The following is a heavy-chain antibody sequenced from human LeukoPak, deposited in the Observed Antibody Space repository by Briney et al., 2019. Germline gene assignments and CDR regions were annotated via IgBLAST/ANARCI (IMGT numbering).Heavy chain of an antibody. J-gene: IGHJ6*03. CDR1: GGSISSYY. CDR3: ARGWRVLYYDFWKGYYYYMDV. Sequence: SSETLSLTCTVSGGSISSYYWSWIRQPPGKGLEWIGYIYYSGSTNYNPSLKSRVTISVDTSKNQFSLKLSSVTAADTAVYYCARGWRVLYYDFWKGYYYYMDVWGKGTTVTVSS. D-gene: IGHD3-3*01. V-gene: IGHV4-59*01. CDR2: IYYSGST.